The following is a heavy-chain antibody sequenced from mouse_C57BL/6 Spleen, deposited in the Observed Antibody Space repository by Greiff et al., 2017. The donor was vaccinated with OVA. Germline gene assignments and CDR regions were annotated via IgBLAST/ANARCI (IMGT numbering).Heavy chain of an antibody. CDR2: INYDGSST. CDR1: GFTFSDYY. J-gene: IGHJ4*01. Sequence: EVQLVESEGGLVQPGSSMKLSCTASGFTFSDYYMAWVRQVPEKGLEWVANINYDGSSTYYLDSLKSRFIISRDNAKNILYLQMSSLKSEDTATYYCAREGYGNYDEDYYAMDYWGQGTSVTVSS. D-gene: IGHD2-1*01. CDR3: AREGYGNYDEDYYAMDY. V-gene: IGHV5-16*01.